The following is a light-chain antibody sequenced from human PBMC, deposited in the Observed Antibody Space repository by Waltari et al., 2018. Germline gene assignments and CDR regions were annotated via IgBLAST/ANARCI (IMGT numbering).Light chain of an antibody. CDR3: NSRDSSGNHVV. CDR2: GKN. Sequence: SSELSQDPDVSLALGQTVRTPCQGDSLRSYYASWYQQKPGQAPVLVIYGKNNRRSGIPDRFSGSSSGNTASLTITGAQAEDEADYYCNSRDSSGNHVVFGGGTKLTVL. J-gene: IGLJ2*01. V-gene: IGLV3-19*01. CDR1: SLRSYY.